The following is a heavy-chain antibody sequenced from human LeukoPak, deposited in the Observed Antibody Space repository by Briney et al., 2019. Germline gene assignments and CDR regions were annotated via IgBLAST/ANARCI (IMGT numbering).Heavy chain of an antibody. V-gene: IGHV3-15*01. Sequence: GGSLRLSCAASGFTLSDAWMSWVRQAPGKGLEWVGRIKSKSDGGTTDFAAPVKGRFTISRDDSKNMLYLQMNSLRAEDTAVYYCAKVPLIPIVGPTNLYFDYWGQGTLVTVSS. CDR1: GFTLSDAW. J-gene: IGHJ4*02. CDR2: IKSKSDGGTT. D-gene: IGHD1-26*01. CDR3: AKVPLIPIVGPTNLYFDY.